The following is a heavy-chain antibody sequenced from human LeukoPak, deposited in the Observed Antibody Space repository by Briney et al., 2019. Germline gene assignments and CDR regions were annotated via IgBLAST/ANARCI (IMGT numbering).Heavy chain of an antibody. CDR2: ISGSGGST. V-gene: IGHV3-23*01. CDR3: ARGFSDYYGSVYYFDY. Sequence: QSGGSLRLSCAASGFTFSSYAMSWVRQAPGKGLEWVSAISGSGGSTYYADSVKGRFTISRDNSKNTLYLQMNSLRAEDTAVYYCARGFSDYYGSVYYFDYWGQGTLVTVSS. J-gene: IGHJ4*02. CDR1: GFTFSSYA. D-gene: IGHD3-10*01.